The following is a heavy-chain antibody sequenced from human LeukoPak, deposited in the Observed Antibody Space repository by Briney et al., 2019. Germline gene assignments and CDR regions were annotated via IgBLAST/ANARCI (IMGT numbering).Heavy chain of an antibody. Sequence: GGSLRLSCAASGFTFSSYSMNWVRQAPGKGLEWVSSISSSSSYIYYADSVKGRFTISRDNAKNSLYLQMNSLRAEDTAVYYCARELTPTDAFDIWGQGTMVTVSS. D-gene: IGHD2-21*02. CDR1: GFTFSSYS. V-gene: IGHV3-21*01. CDR2: ISSSSSYI. J-gene: IGHJ3*02. CDR3: ARELTPTDAFDI.